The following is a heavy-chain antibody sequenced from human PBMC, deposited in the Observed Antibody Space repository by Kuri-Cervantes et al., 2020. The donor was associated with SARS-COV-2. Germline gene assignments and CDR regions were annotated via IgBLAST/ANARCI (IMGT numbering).Heavy chain of an antibody. CDR1: GFTVNYYW. J-gene: IGHJ6*03. V-gene: IGHV3-7*03. Sequence: GESLKISCAASGFTVNYYWMTWVRQAPGGGLEWVANVKQDGSETYYVESVKGRFTISRDNAKNSLYLQMSSLRTDDAAVYYCARDCSSPYKYYYYYYMDVWGKGTTVTVSS. CDR2: VKQDGSET. D-gene: IGHD6-13*01. CDR3: ARDCSSPYKYYYYYYMDV.